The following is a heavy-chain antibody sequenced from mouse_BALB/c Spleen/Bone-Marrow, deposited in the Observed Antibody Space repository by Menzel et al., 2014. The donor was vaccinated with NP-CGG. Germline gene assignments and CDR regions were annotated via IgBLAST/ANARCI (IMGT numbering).Heavy chain of an antibody. Sequence: EVHLVESGGGLVQPGGSRKLSCAASGFTFSSFGMHWVRQAPEKGLEWVAYISSGSSTIYYADTVKGRFTISRDNPKNTLFLQMTSLRSEVTAMYYCARGDLLRGFAYWGQGTLVTVSA. CDR1: GFTFSSFG. V-gene: IGHV5-17*02. CDR3: ARGDLLRGFAY. D-gene: IGHD1-1*01. J-gene: IGHJ3*01. CDR2: ISSGSSTI.